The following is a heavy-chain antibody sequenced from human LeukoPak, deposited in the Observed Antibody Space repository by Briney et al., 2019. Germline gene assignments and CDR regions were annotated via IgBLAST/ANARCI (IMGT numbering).Heavy chain of an antibody. CDR1: GGSVSSGSYY. CDR3: ARDSGDTAMVTFDY. V-gene: IGHV4-61*01. CDR2: IYYSGST. Sequence: SETLPLTRTASGGSVSSGSYYWSWIRQPPGKGLEWIGYIYYSGSTNYNPSLKSRVTISVDTSKNQFSLKLSSVTAADTAVYYCARDSGDTAMVTFDYWGQGTLVTVSS. D-gene: IGHD5-18*01. J-gene: IGHJ4*02.